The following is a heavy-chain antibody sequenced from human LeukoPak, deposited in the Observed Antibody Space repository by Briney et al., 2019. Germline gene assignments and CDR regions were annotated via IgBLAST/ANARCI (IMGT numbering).Heavy chain of an antibody. V-gene: IGHV1-2*02. CDR3: ARDRGVYYFDY. Sequence: ASVKVSCKASGYTFTDYYMHWVRQAPGQGLEWMGWITPNSGATKYAQKFRGRVSMTRDTSITTAYMELSRLRSDDTAVYYCARDRGVYYFDYWGQGTLVTVSS. CDR2: ITPNSGAT. D-gene: IGHD2-8*01. CDR1: GYTFTDYY. J-gene: IGHJ4*02.